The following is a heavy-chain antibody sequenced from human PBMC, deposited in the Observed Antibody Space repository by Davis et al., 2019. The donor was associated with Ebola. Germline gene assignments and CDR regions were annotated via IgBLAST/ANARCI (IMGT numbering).Heavy chain of an antibody. Sequence: AASVKVSCKASGGTFSSYAISWVRQAPGQGLEWMGGIIPIFGTANYAQKFQGRVTITADKSTSTAYMELSSLRSEDTAVYYCARDHPLPYGDYGALDYWGQGTLVTVSS. V-gene: IGHV1-69*06. D-gene: IGHD4-17*01. CDR2: IIPIFGTA. CDR1: GGTFSSYA. CDR3: ARDHPLPYGDYGALDY. J-gene: IGHJ4*02.